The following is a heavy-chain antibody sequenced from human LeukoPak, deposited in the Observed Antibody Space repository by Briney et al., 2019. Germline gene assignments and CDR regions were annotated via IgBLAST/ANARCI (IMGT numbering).Heavy chain of an antibody. CDR2: IYYSGTT. D-gene: IGHD3-22*01. Sequence: PSETLSLTCTVSGASITTTNYWGWIRQAPGKGLEWIGHIYYSGTTSYSPSLNSRVTISVGTSKNQFSLRLSSVTAADTAVYYCTRHHYDSTGSFDYWGQGALVTVSS. CDR1: GASITTTNY. CDR3: TRHHYDSTGSFDY. V-gene: IGHV4-39*01. J-gene: IGHJ4*02.